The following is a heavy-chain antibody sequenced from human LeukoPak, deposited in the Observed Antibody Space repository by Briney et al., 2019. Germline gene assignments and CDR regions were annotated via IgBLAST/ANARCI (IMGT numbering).Heavy chain of an antibody. D-gene: IGHD3-3*01. V-gene: IGHV3-7*01. Sequence: PGGSLRLSCAASGFTFSSYWMSWVRQTPGKGLEWVANIKQDGSEQYYVDSVKGRFTTSRDNAKNSLYLQMNSLRAEDTAVYYCARETVFGVVIPTYYFDYWGQGTLVTVSS. J-gene: IGHJ4*02. CDR2: IKQDGSEQ. CDR3: ARETVFGVVIPTYYFDY. CDR1: GFTFSSYW.